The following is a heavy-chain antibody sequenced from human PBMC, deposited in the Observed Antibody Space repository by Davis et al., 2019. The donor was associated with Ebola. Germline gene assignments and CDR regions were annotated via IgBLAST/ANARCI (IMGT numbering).Heavy chain of an antibody. D-gene: IGHD6-13*01. CDR1: GFTSSDYY. CDR2: IYHSGST. Sequence: GSLRLSCAASGFTSSDYYMSWIRQPPGKGLEWIGEIYHSGSTNYNPSLKSRVTISVDTSKNQFSLKLSSVTAADTAVYYCARTVAAAGYYYYGMDVWGQGTTVTVSS. CDR3: ARTVAAAGYYYYGMDV. V-gene: IGHV4-34*01. J-gene: IGHJ6*02.